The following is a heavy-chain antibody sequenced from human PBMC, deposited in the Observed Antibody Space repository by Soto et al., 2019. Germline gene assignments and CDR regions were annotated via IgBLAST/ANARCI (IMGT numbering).Heavy chain of an antibody. D-gene: IGHD3-22*01. J-gene: IGHJ4*02. CDR2: IMPFFGSG. Sequence: QVYLVQSGAEVKKPGSSVKVSCKALRGTFTNYAFSWVRQAPGQGLEWMGGIMPFFGSGNYAQKLQGRINITADEPTSSVYLELTSLRSEDTAVYYCARDRAGYYSHFVYWGQGTLVTVSS. CDR1: RGTFTNYA. V-gene: IGHV1-69*01. CDR3: ARDRAGYYSHFVY.